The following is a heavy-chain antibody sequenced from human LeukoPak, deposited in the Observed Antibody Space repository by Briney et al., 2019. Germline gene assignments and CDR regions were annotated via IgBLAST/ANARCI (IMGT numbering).Heavy chain of an antibody. CDR1: GGSFSGYY. J-gene: IGHJ3*02. D-gene: IGHD3-10*01. CDR3: AHGSYYYGSGSRALAFDI. Sequence: SETLSLTCAVYGGSFSGYYWSWIRQPPGKGLEWIGEINHSGSTNYNPSLRSRVTISVGTSKNQFSLKLSSVTAAGTAVYYCAHGSYYYGSGSRALAFDIWGQGTMVTVSS. CDR2: INHSGST. V-gene: IGHV4-34*01.